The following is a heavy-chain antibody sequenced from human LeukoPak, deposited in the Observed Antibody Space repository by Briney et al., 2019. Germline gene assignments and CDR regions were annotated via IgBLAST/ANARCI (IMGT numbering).Heavy chain of an antibody. CDR3: ARGRSIAAAAPNY. V-gene: IGHV4-34*01. D-gene: IGHD6-13*01. CDR2: INHSGST. J-gene: IGHJ4*02. CDR1: GGSFSGFY. Sequence: SETLYLTCAVYGGSFSGFYWSWIRQPPGKGLEWIGEINHSGSTNYNPSLKSRVTISVDTSKNQFSLKLSSVTAADTAVYYCARGRSIAAAAPNYWGQGTLVAASS.